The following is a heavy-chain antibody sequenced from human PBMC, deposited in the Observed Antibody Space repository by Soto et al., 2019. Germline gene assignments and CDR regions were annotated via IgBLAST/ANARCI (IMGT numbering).Heavy chain of an antibody. CDR2: INPNSGGT. J-gene: IGHJ6*03. V-gene: IGHV1-2*04. CDR3: ARGSGSSSAYYMDV. Sequence: QVQLVQSGAEVKKPGASVKVSCKASGYTFTGYYMHWVRQAPGQGLEWMGWINPNSGGTNYAQKCQGWVTMNRDTSISTAYMELSRLRSDDTAVYYCARGSGSSSAYYMDVWGKGTTVTVSS. D-gene: IGHD6-13*01. CDR1: GYTFTGYY.